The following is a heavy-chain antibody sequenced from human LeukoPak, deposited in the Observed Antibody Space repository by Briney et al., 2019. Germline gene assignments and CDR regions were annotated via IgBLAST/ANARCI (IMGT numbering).Heavy chain of an antibody. Sequence: PGGSLRLSCAASGFTVSSNYMSWVRQAPGKGLEWVSVIYSGGSTYYADSVKGRFTISGDNSKNTLYLQMNSLRAEDTAVYYCARHNRGNLQPPVFDYWGQGTLVTVSS. D-gene: IGHD5-18*01. CDR2: IYSGGST. V-gene: IGHV3-53*01. J-gene: IGHJ4*02. CDR1: GFTVSSNY. CDR3: ARHNRGNLQPPVFDY.